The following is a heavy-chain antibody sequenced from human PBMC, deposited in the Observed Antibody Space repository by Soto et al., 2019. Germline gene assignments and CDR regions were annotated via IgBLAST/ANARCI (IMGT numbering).Heavy chain of an antibody. CDR3: ARVARSILRYFDWLSVGAFDI. CDR1: GGTFSSYA. V-gene: IGHV1-69*13. CDR2: IIPIFGTA. J-gene: IGHJ3*02. D-gene: IGHD3-9*01. Sequence: ASVKVSCKASGGTFSSYAISWVRQAPGQGLEWMGGIIPIFGTANYAQKFQGRVTITADESTSTAYMELSSLRSEDTAVYYCARVARSILRYFDWLSVGAFDIWGQGTMVTVSS.